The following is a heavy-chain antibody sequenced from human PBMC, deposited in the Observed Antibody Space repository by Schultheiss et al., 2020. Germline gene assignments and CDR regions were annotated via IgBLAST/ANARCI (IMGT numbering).Heavy chain of an antibody. Sequence: GGSLRLSCAASGFTVSSNYMSWVRQAPGKGLEWVSVIYSGGSTYYADSVKGRFTISRDNAKNSLYLQMNSLRAEDTALYYCARGRVGFCSSTSCLNGMDVWGQGTTVT. J-gene: IGHJ6*02. CDR3: ARGRVGFCSSTSCLNGMDV. CDR2: IYSGGST. D-gene: IGHD2-2*01. V-gene: IGHV3-53*01. CDR1: GFTVSSNY.